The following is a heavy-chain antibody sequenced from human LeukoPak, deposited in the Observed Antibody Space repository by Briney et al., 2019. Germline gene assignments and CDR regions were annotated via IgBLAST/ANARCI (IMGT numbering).Heavy chain of an antibody. D-gene: IGHD3-22*01. CDR1: GFTFDDYA. J-gene: IGHJ3*02. CDR2: ISWNSGSI. Sequence: PGGSLRLSCAASGFTFDDYAMHWVRQAPGKGLEWVSGISWNSGSIGYADSVKGRFSISRDNAKNSLYLQMNSLRAEDTALYYCAKDYYDSSAEGRLRAFDIWGQGTMVTVSS. CDR3: AKDYYDSSAEGRLRAFDI. V-gene: IGHV3-9*01.